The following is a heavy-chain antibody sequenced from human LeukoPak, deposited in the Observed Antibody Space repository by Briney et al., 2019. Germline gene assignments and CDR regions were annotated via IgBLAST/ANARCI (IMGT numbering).Heavy chain of an antibody. Sequence: GGSLRLSCAASGFTFSNYAMRWVRQAPGKGLEWVSGISGSGDSTYYADSVKGRFTISRDNSKNTLYLQMNSLGAEDTAVYYCARRSGIAVAGAFDYWGKGTTVTVSS. CDR1: GFTFSNYA. CDR2: ISGSGDST. CDR3: ARRSGIAVAGAFDY. D-gene: IGHD6-19*01. J-gene: IGHJ4*03. V-gene: IGHV3-23*01.